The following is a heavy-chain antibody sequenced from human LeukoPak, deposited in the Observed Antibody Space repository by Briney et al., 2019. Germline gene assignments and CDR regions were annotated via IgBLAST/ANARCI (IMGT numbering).Heavy chain of an antibody. CDR2: IKPDGGER. Sequence: GGSLRLSCAGSGFTFDDYAMHWVRQAPGRGLEWVANIKPDGGERYYVDSVKGRFTISRDNAKNSLFPQMNNLRAEDTAVYYCTREEVWGQGTTVTVS. CDR3: TREEV. J-gene: IGHJ6*02. V-gene: IGHV3-7*01. CDR1: GFTFDDYA.